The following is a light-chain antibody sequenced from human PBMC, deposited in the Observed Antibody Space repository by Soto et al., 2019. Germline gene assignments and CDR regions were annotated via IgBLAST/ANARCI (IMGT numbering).Light chain of an antibody. J-gene: IGLJ1*01. CDR1: SGDIGSYNR. V-gene: IGLV2-14*01. Sequence: QSVLTQPPSVSAAPGQSITISCTGTSGDIGSYNRVSWYQQHPGKAPKLIIYEVTDRPSGVSNRFSGSKSGNTASLTISGLQAEDEAEYYCSSYTNINTRACVFGTGTQLTVL. CDR2: EVT. CDR3: SSYTNINTRACV.